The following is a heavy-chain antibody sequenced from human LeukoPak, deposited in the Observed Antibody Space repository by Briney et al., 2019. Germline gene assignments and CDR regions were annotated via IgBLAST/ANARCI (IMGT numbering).Heavy chain of an antibody. CDR3: ARETNFDFWSGYYTDYFDY. Sequence: SQTLSLTCTVSGGSISSGRYYWSWIRQPAGKGLEWIGRIYTSGSTNYNPSLKSRVTISVDTSKNQFSLKLSSVTAADTAVYYCARETNFDFWSGYYTDYFDYWGQGTLVTVSS. D-gene: IGHD3-3*01. J-gene: IGHJ4*02. CDR2: IYTSGST. V-gene: IGHV4-61*02. CDR1: GGSISSGRYY.